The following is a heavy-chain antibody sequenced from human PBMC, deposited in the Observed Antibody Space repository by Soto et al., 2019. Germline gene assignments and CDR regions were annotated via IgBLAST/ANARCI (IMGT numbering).Heavy chain of an antibody. D-gene: IGHD2-2*01. CDR1: GFTFSNYA. Sequence: EMQLLESGGGLVQPGGSLRLSCAASGFTFSNYALTWVRQAPGKGLEWVSGISGSGGSTFYAGSVKGRFAISRDNSRDTLYLQMNSLRAEDTAVYYCALRYCSRSTCPPLNSYFYMDVWGKGSPVTVSS. V-gene: IGHV3-23*01. J-gene: IGHJ6*03. CDR3: ALRYCSRSTCPPLNSYFYMDV. CDR2: ISGSGGST.